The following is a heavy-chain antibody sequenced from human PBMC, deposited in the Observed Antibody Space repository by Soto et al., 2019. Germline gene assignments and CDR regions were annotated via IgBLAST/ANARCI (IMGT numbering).Heavy chain of an antibody. J-gene: IGHJ4*02. Sequence: GGSLRLSCAASGFTFRNYWMHWVRQAPGKGLVWVSRISDYGRVNYADSVEGRFTISRDDAKSELYIQMSSLRLEDTAVYYCARGGVEPFDYWGQGALVTVSS. D-gene: IGHD3-3*01. CDR3: ARGGVEPFDY. CDR2: ISDYGRV. V-gene: IGHV3-74*01. CDR1: GFTFRNYW.